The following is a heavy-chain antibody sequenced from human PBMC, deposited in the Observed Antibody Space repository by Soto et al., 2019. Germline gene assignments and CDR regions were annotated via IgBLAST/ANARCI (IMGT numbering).Heavy chain of an antibody. CDR1: GGSISSGGYY. D-gene: IGHD3-3*01. V-gene: IGHV4-31*03. CDR2: IHNSGTT. J-gene: IGHJ6*02. Sequence: QVQLQESGPRLVKPSQTLSLTCTVSGGSISSGGYYWNWIRLHPTKGLEGIGYIHNSGTTYYNPSLMRRVIISVDTSKHQFSLRLSSVTAADTAVYYCARDQRFRILAWSNKPHYYNYGMDVWGQGTTVTVSS. CDR3: ARDQRFRILAWSNKPHYYNYGMDV.